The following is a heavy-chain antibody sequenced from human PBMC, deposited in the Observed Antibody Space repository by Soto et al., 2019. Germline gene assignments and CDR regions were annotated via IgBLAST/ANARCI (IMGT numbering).Heavy chain of an antibody. D-gene: IGHD3-3*02. Sequence: SETLSLTCTVSGGSISGYYWSWLRQPPGKGLEWIGYIYNIGSTNYNPSLESRISMAVDTSKNQFSLKLRSVTAADTAVYFCVRGQPHRITIFEVVIRSYDYGMDVWGQGTTVTVSS. V-gene: IGHV4-59*12. J-gene: IGHJ6*02. CDR3: VRGQPHRITIFEVVIRSYDYGMDV. CDR1: GGSISGYY. CDR2: IYNIGST.